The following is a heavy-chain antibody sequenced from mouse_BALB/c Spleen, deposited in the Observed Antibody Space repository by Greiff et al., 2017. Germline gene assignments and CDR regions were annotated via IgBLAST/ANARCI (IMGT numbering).Heavy chain of an antibody. D-gene: IGHD2-4*01. CDR2: ISYSGST. Sequence: EVKLHESGPGLVKPSQSLSLTCTVTGYSITSDYAWYWIRQFPGNKLEWMGYISYSGSTSYNPSLKSRISITRDTSKNQFFLQLNSVTTEDTATYYCARSLYYDYDGRNYYAMDYWGQGTSVTVSS. CDR1: GYSITSDYA. CDR3: ARSLYYDYDGRNYYAMDY. J-gene: IGHJ4*01. V-gene: IGHV3-2*02.